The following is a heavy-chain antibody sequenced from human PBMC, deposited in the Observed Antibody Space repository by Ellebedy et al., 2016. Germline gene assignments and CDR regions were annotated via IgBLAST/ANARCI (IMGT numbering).Heavy chain of an antibody. CDR1: GYSFTSYW. CDR2: IYPGDSDT. V-gene: IGHV5-51*01. Sequence: GESLKISXKGSGYSFTSYWIGWVRQMPGKGLEWMGIIYPGDSDTRYSPSFQGQVTISADKSISTAYLQWSSLKASDTAMYYCARLREYSSGWSPFDYWGQGTLVTVSS. D-gene: IGHD6-19*01. J-gene: IGHJ4*02. CDR3: ARLREYSSGWSPFDY.